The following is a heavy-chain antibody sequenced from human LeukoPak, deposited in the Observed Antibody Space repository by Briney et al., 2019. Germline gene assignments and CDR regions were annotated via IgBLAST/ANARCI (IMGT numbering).Heavy chain of an antibody. D-gene: IGHD3-22*01. CDR3: ARTPYYYDSSGYLDAFDI. Sequence: PSETLSLTCTVSGGSISSGGYYWSWIRQPAGKGLEWIGRIYTSGNTNYNPSLKSRATISVDTSKNQFSLKLSSVTAADTAVYYCARTPYYYDSSGYLDAFDIWGQGTMVTVSS. V-gene: IGHV4-61*02. CDR1: GGSISSGGYY. CDR2: IYTSGNT. J-gene: IGHJ3*02.